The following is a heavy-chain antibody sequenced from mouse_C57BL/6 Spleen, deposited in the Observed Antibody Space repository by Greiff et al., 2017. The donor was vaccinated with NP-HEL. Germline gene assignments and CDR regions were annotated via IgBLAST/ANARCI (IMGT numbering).Heavy chain of an antibody. CDR2: ISSGGSYT. Sequence: EVNVVESGGDLVKPGGSLKLSCAASGFTFSSYGMSWVRQTPDKRLEWVATISSGGSYTYYPDSVKGRFTISRDNAKNTLYLQMSSLKSEDTAMYYCASFPDYWGQGTTLTVSS. V-gene: IGHV5-6*01. CDR3: ASFPDY. CDR1: GFTFSSYG. J-gene: IGHJ2*01.